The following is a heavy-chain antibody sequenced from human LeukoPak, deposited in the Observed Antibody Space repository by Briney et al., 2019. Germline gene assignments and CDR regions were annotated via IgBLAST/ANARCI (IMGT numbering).Heavy chain of an antibody. CDR1: GGSISGHY. V-gene: IGHV4-59*11. J-gene: IGHJ2*01. CDR2: IYYSGST. D-gene: IGHD4-17*01. CDR3: ARDGDYDWYFDL. Sequence: SETLSLTCTVSGGSISGHYWSWIRQPPGKGLEWIGYIYYSGSTNYNPSLKSRTTISLDTSKSQFSLKLNSVTAADTAVYYCARDGDYDWYFDLWCRGTLVTVSS.